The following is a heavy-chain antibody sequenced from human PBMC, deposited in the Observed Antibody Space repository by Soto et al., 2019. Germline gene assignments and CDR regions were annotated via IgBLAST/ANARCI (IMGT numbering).Heavy chain of an antibody. CDR1: GYTFTTYA. CDR2: VNGGNGNT. V-gene: IGHV1-3*01. CDR3: ASLRFGCDA. D-gene: IGHD3-16*01. J-gene: IGHJ5*02. Sequence: QVHLVQSGAEAKKPGASVKLSCKASGYTFTTYAMNWVRQAPGQRLEWMGWVNGGNGNTKYSHQFQNRVAITRDKSASRVYMDRSSIRSEDTAAYYCASLRFGCDAWGQGTLFTVAS.